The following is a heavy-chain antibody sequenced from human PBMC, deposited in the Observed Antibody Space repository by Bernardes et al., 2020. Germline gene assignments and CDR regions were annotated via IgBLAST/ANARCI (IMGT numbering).Heavy chain of an antibody. CDR3: AKTGYYFETSGHYWLDP. Sequence: SETLSLTCTVSGDSITSYWWSWLRQSPGRGLEWIGRIYHSGSSDYNPSLKSRVTISVDTSKNQFSLRMSSVTAADTAVYYCAKTGYYFETSGHYWLDPWGQGTLVTVSS. J-gene: IGHJ5*02. CDR2: IYHSGSS. CDR1: GDSITSYW. D-gene: IGHD3-22*01. V-gene: IGHV4-59*08.